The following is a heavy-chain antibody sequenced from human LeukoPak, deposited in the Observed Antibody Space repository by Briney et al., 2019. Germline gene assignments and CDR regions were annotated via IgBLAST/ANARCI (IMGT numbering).Heavy chain of an antibody. CDR3: ARGGYYDFWSGYLSY. J-gene: IGHJ4*02. D-gene: IGHD3-3*01. CDR2: ISAYNGNT. Sequence: ASVKVSCKASGYTFTSYYMHWVRQAPGQGLEWMGWISAYNGNTNYAQKLQGRVTMTTDTSTSTAYMELRSLRSDDTAVYYCARGGYYDFWSGYLSYWGQGTLVTVSS. CDR1: GYTFTSYY. V-gene: IGHV1-18*04.